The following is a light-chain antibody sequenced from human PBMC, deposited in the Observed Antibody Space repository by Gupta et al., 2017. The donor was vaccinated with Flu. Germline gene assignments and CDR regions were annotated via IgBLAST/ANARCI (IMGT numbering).Light chain of an antibody. V-gene: IGLV2-8*01. CDR2: EVT. Sequence: QSALTQPPSASGSPGQSVTISCTGTSSDVGGYNYVSWYQQHPGKAPKLMIYEVTKRPSGVPGRFSGSKSGNTASLTVSGLQAEDAADYYCSSYAGSNNLVFGGGTKVTVL. CDR1: SSDVGGYNY. J-gene: IGLJ2*01. CDR3: SSYAGSNNLV.